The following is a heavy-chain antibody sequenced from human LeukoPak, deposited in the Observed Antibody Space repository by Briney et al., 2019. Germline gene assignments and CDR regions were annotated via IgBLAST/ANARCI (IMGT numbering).Heavy chain of an antibody. Sequence: GESLKISCKASGYSFSSYWIGWVRQMPGKGLEGMGIIFPGDSDTRYSPSFQGQVTISADRSISTAYLQWSSLKASDTAIYYCARLSTRMGPFDYWGQGTLVSVSS. CDR2: IFPGDSDT. D-gene: IGHD1-1*01. V-gene: IGHV5-51*01. J-gene: IGHJ4*02. CDR1: GYSFSSYW. CDR3: ARLSTRMGPFDY.